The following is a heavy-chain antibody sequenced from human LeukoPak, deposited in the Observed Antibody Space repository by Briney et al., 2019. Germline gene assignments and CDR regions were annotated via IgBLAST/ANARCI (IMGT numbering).Heavy chain of an antibody. Sequence: ASVKVSCRASGYTFTSYDINWVRQATGQGLEWMGWMNPNSGNTGYAQKFQGRVTITRNTSISTAYMELSSLRSEDTAVYYCARGAPVNWFDPWGQGTLVTVSS. CDR3: ARGAPVNWFDP. D-gene: IGHD2-2*01. J-gene: IGHJ5*02. V-gene: IGHV1-8*03. CDR2: MNPNSGNT. CDR1: GYTFTSYD.